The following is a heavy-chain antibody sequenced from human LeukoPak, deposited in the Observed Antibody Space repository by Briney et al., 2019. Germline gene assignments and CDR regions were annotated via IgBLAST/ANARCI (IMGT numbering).Heavy chain of an antibody. D-gene: IGHD3-10*01. J-gene: IGHJ4*02. Sequence: SETLSLTCAVHGGSFSGYYWSWIRQPPGKGRGGIGEINHSGSTNYNPSLKSRVTISKDTSKNQFSLRLSSVTAADTAVYYCARGYGSGSYWVYWGQGTLVTVSS. V-gene: IGHV4-34*01. CDR3: ARGYGSGSYWVY. CDR1: GGSFSGYY. CDR2: INHSGST.